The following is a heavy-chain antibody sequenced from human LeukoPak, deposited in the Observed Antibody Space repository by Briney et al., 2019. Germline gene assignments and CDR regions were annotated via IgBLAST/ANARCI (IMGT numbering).Heavy chain of an antibody. Sequence: GGSLRLSCAASGFTFSSYGMHWVRQAPGKGLEWVAVISYDGSNKYYADSVKGRFTISRDNSKNTLYLQMNSLRAEDTAVYYCAKEDGAPDFGYWGQGTLVTVSS. CDR3: AKEDGAPDFGY. CDR1: GFTFSSYG. D-gene: IGHD3-10*01. CDR2: ISYDGSNK. V-gene: IGHV3-30*18. J-gene: IGHJ4*02.